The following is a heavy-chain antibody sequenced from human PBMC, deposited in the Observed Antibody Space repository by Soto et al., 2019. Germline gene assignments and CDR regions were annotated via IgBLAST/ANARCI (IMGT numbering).Heavy chain of an antibody. Sequence: SETLSLTCAVYGGSFSGYYWSWIRQPPGKGLEWIGEINHSGSTNYNPSLKSRVTISVDTSKNQFSPKLSSVTAADTAVYYCARAAAGKGGYYFDYWGQGTLVTVSS. D-gene: IGHD6-13*01. CDR3: ARAAAGKGGYYFDY. V-gene: IGHV4-34*01. J-gene: IGHJ4*02. CDR1: GGSFSGYY. CDR2: INHSGST.